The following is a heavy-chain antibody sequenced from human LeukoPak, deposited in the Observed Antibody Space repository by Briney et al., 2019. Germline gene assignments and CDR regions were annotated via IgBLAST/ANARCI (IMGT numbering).Heavy chain of an antibody. CDR3: ARDGYSYDLDY. CDR2: ISSSSTI. Sequence: GGSLRLSCAASGFTFSGYSMNWVRQAPGKGLEWVSYISSSSTIYYADSVKGRFTISRDKAKNSLYLQMNSLRDEDTAVYYCARDGYSYDLDYWGQGTLVTVSS. CDR1: GFTFSGYS. J-gene: IGHJ4*02. V-gene: IGHV3-48*02. D-gene: IGHD5-18*01.